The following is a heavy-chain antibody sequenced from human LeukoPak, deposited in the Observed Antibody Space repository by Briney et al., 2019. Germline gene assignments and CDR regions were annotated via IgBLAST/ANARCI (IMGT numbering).Heavy chain of an antibody. D-gene: IGHD1-20*01. Sequence: GGSLRLSCTASGFIFSSYSMHWVRQAPGKGLEFVSAISSNGGSTFYANSVKGRFTISRDTSKNTLYLQMGRLRAEDTAVHYCARDRGYNWNRDAFDIWGQGTMVTVSS. V-gene: IGHV3-64*01. J-gene: IGHJ3*02. CDR1: GFIFSSYS. CDR3: ARDRGYNWNRDAFDI. CDR2: ISSNGGST.